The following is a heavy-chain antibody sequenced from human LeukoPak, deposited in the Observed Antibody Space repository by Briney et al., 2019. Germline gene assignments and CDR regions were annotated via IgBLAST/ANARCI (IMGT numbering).Heavy chain of an antibody. V-gene: IGHV4-59*01. CDR3: AREDYCSGGSCYSGYFQH. CDR1: GGSISSYY. J-gene: IGHJ1*01. Sequence: SETLSLTCTVSGGSISSYYWSWIRQPPGKGHEWIGYIYYSGTTNYNPSLKSRVTISVDTSKNQFSLKLSSVTAADTAVYYCAREDYCSGGSCYSGYFQHWGQGTLVTVSS. CDR2: IYYSGTT. D-gene: IGHD2-15*01.